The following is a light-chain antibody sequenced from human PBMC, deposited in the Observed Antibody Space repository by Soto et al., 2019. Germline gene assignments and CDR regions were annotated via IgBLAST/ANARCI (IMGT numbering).Light chain of an antibody. CDR2: ENN. J-gene: IGLJ1*01. CDR3: GTWDSSLSVPYV. Sequence: QSVLTQPPSVSAAPGQKVTISCSGSSSNIGNNYVSWYQQLPGTAPKLLIYENNKRPSGIPDRFSGSKSGTSATLGITGLQTGDEADYYCGTWDSSLSVPYVFRTGTKLTVL. CDR1: SSNIGNNY. V-gene: IGLV1-51*02.